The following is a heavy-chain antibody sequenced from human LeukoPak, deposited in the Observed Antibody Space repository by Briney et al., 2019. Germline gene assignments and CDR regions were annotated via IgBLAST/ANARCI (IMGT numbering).Heavy chain of an antibody. Sequence: SETLSLTCTVSGGSITSGDYYWSWIRQPPGKGLEWIGYIYYSGSTNYNPSLKSRVTISVDTSKNQFSLKLSSVTAADTAVYYCARAPLWFGELYYYFDYWGQGTLVTVSS. CDR3: ARAPLWFGELYYYFDY. V-gene: IGHV4-61*08. J-gene: IGHJ4*02. D-gene: IGHD3-10*01. CDR2: IYYSGST. CDR1: GGSITSGDYY.